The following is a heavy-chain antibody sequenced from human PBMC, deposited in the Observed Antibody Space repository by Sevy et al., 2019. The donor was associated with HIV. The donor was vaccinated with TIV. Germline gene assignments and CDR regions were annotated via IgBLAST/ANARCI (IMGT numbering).Heavy chain of an antibody. CDR3: ARFVGYCSGGRCSIIDF. J-gene: IGHJ4*02. CDR2: IKYNGRNQ. V-gene: IGHV3-30*04. CDR1: GFSLSDHA. Sequence: GGSLRLSCAASGFSLSDHAVSWVRQTPGKGLEWLAVIKYNGRNQYYADSVKGRFTISKDDSKNTLYLQLNSLRAEDTAVYYCARFVGYCSGGRCSIIDFWGQGTLVTVSS. D-gene: IGHD2-15*01.